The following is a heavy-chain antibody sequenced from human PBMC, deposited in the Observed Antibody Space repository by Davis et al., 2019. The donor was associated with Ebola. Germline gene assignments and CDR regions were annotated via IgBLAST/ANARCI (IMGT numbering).Heavy chain of an antibody. J-gene: IGHJ3*02. CDR1: GGTFSTYT. D-gene: IGHD5-12*01. CDR2: IIPIFGIA. V-gene: IGHV1-69*02. Sequence: AASVTVSCKASGGTFSTYTISWVRQAPGQGLEWMGRIIPIFGIADYAQKFQGRVTITADRTTSTVYMELSSLSSEDTALYYCTTPGGQDSGYDVFDIWGQGTMVTVSS. CDR3: TTPGGQDSGYDVFDI.